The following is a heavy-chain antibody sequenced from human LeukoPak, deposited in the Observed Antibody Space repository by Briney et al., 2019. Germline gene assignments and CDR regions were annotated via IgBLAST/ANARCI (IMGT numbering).Heavy chain of an antibody. CDR2: IHTSGST. CDR3: ARERVHERVE. D-gene: IGHD5-24*01. V-gene: IGHV4-61*09. J-gene: IGHJ4*02. CDR1: GASISSTSYC. Sequence: SETLSLTCTVSGASISSTSYCWGWIRQPAGKGLEWIGHIHTSGSTNYNPSLKSRVTISVDTSKNQFSLKLSSVTAADTAVYYCARERVHERVEWGQGTLVTVSS.